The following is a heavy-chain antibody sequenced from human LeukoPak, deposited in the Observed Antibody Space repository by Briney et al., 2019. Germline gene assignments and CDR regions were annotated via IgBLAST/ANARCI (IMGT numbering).Heavy chain of an antibody. V-gene: IGHV3-23*01. CDR1: GFTFTNYA. CDR2: ISGSGRNT. Sequence: GGSLRLSCAASGFTFTNYAMSWVRQGPGKGLEWVSVISGSGRNTYYADSVKGRFTISRDNSKNTLFLQMNSLRAEDTAVYYCAKGTGAGSGWYDYWGQGTLVTVSS. D-gene: IGHD6-19*01. CDR3: AKGTGAGSGWYDY. J-gene: IGHJ4*02.